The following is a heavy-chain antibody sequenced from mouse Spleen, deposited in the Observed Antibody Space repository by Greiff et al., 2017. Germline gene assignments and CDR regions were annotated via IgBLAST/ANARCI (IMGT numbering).Heavy chain of an antibody. CDR2: INPSSGYT. CDR1: GYTFTSYW. CDR3: ARETTATGNAMDY. J-gene: IGHJ4*01. V-gene: IGHV1-7*01. Sequence: VQLQQSGAELAKPGASVKLSCKASGYTFTSYWMHWVKQRPGQGLEWIGYINPSSGYTKYNQKFKDKATLTADKSSSTAYMQLSSLTYEDSAVYYCARETTATGNAMDYWGQGTSVTVSS. D-gene: IGHD1-2*01.